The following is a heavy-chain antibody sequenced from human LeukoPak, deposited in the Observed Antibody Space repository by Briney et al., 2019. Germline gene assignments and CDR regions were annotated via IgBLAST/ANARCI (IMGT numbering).Heavy chain of an antibody. CDR1: GYTFTGYY. V-gene: IGHV1-69*13. Sequence: SVKVSCKASGYTFTGYYMHWVRQAPGQGLEWMGGIIPIFGTANYAQRFQGRVTITADESTTTAYMEVSSLRSEDTAVYYCARGEVPPHYFDSWGQGTLVTVSS. CDR3: ARGEVPPHYFDS. J-gene: IGHJ4*02. CDR2: IIPIFGTA.